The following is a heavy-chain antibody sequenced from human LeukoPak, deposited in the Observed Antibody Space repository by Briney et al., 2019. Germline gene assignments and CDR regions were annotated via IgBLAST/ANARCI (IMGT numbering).Heavy chain of an antibody. V-gene: IGHV3-66*01. CDR2: IYSGGST. D-gene: IGHD2-15*01. J-gene: IGHJ5*02. Sequence: PGGSLRLSCAASGFTVSSNYMSWVRQAPVKGLEWVSVIYSGGSTYYADSVKGRFTISRDNSKNTLYLQMDSLRAEDTAVYYCARGLVVVAAVYWFDPWGQGTLVTVSS. CDR3: ARGLVVVAAVYWFDP. CDR1: GFTVSSNY.